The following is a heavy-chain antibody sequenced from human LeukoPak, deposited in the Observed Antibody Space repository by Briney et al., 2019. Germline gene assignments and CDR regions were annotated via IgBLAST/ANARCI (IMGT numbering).Heavy chain of an antibody. Sequence: ASVKVSCKASGYTFTGYYMHWVRQAPGQGLEWMGWINPNSGGTNYAQKFQGRVTMTRDTSISTAYMELSRLRSGDTAVYYCARRLRYFDWLSPFDYWGQGTLVTVSS. CDR2: INPNSGGT. J-gene: IGHJ4*02. V-gene: IGHV1-2*02. CDR3: ARRLRYFDWLSPFDY. CDR1: GYTFTGYY. D-gene: IGHD3-9*01.